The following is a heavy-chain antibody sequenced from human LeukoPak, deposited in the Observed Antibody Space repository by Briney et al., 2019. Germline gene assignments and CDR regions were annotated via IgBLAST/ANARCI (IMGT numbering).Heavy chain of an antibody. D-gene: IGHD3-16*01. V-gene: IGHV1-69*01. CDR2: IIPIFGTA. CDR3: ARDPRRSYGGGTYGMDV. J-gene: IGHJ6*02. CDR1: GGTFSSYA. Sequence: SVKVSCKASGGTFSSYAISWVRQAPGQGLEWMGGIIPIFGTANYAQKFQDRVTITADESTSTAYMELSSLRSEDTAVYYCARDPRRSYGGGTYGMDVWGQGTTVTVSS.